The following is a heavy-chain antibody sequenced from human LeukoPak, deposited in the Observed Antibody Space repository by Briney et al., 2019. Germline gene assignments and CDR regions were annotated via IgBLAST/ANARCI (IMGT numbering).Heavy chain of an antibody. D-gene: IGHD3-22*01. J-gene: IGHJ5*02. V-gene: IGHV3-7*01. CDR2: IKQDGSEK. CDR3: ARDHYDSSGYFQFDP. CDR1: GFTFSSYW. Sequence: PGGSLRLSCAASGFTFSSYWMGWVRQAPGKGLEWVANIKQDGSEKYYVDSVKGRYTISRDNAKNSLYLQMNSLRAEDTAVYYCARDHYDSSGYFQFDPWGQGTLVTVSS.